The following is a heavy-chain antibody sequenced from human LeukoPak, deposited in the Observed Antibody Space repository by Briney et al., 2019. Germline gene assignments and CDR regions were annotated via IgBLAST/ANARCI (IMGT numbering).Heavy chain of an antibody. Sequence: SETLSLTCAVYGGSFSGYYWSWIRQPPGKGLEWIGEINHSGSTNYNPSLKSRVTISVDTSKNQFSLKLSSVTAADTAVYYCARVGYYYGSGSYYKNYFDYWGQGTLVTVSS. CDR1: GGSFSGYY. CDR3: ARVGYYYGSGSYYKNYFDY. V-gene: IGHV4-34*01. CDR2: INHSGST. D-gene: IGHD3-10*01. J-gene: IGHJ4*02.